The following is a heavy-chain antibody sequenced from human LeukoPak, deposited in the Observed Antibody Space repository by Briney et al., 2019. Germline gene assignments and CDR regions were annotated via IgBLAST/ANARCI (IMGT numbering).Heavy chain of an antibody. J-gene: IGHJ4*02. CDR2: ISSSGSTI. V-gene: IGHV3-48*03. D-gene: IGHD5-18*01. Sequence: GGSLRLSCAASGFTFSSYEMNWVRQAPGKGPEWVSYISSSGSTIYYADSVKGRFTISRDNAKNSLYLQMNSLRAEDTAVYYCARANRGYSYGYYFDYWGQGTLVTVSS. CDR1: GFTFSSYE. CDR3: ARANRGYSYGYYFDY.